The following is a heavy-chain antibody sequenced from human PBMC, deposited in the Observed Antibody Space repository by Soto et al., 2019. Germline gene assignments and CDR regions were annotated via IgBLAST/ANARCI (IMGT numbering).Heavy chain of an antibody. CDR2: TIPMVGTT. J-gene: IGHJ6*02. V-gene: IGHV1-69*12. CDR3: TRCGIRYHSIGYYLGIDGMDV. CDR1: GGTFNSYA. D-gene: IGHD3-22*01. Sequence: QVQLVQSGAEVKKPESSVRVSCKASGGTFNSYAITWVRQAPGQGLEWMGGTIPMVGTTNYAEKFQGIVTISADESTSTASMELSSRRSEDTAVYYCTRCGIRYHSIGYYLGIDGMDVWGQGTTVIVSS.